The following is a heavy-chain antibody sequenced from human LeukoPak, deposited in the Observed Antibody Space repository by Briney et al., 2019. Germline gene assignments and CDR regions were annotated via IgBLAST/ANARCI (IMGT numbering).Heavy chain of an antibody. V-gene: IGHV4-4*07. J-gene: IGHJ5*02. CDR1: GGSISSYY. Sequence: SETLSLTCTVSGGSISSYYWSWIRQPAGKGLEWIGRIYTSGSTNYNPSLKSRVTMSVDTSKNQFSLKLSSVTAADTAVYYCARFQGRIEYPGLVYNWFDPWGQGTLVTVSS. CDR3: ARFQGRIEYPGLVYNWFDP. CDR2: IYTSGST. D-gene: IGHD2/OR15-2a*01.